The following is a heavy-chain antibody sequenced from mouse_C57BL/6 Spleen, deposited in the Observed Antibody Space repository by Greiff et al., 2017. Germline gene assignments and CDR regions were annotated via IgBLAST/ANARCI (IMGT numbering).Heavy chain of an antibody. CDR1: GYTFTDYE. J-gene: IGHJ2*01. Sequence: VKLMESGAELVRPGASVTLSCKASGYTFTDYEMHWVKQTPVHGLEWIGAIDPETGGTAYNQKFKGKAILTADKSSSTAYMELRSLTSEDSAVYYCTRERRDYCGQGTTLTVSS. V-gene: IGHV1-15*01. D-gene: IGHD2-12*01. CDR3: TRERRDY. CDR2: IDPETGGT.